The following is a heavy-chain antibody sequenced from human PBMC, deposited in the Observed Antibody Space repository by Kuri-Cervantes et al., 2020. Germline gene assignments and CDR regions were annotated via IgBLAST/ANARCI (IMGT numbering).Heavy chain of an antibody. CDR2: IYYSGTT. D-gene: IGHD3-10*01. CDR3: ARDRGLYGRYNWFDP. CDR1: GGSISSSY. Sequence: SETLSLTCSVFGGSISSSYWSWIRQSPGKGPEWIGYIYYSGTTNYNPSLKSRVTISVDTSKNQFSLRLNSVTAADTAVYYCARDRGLYGRYNWFDPWGQGTLVTVSS. J-gene: IGHJ5*02. V-gene: IGHV4-59*12.